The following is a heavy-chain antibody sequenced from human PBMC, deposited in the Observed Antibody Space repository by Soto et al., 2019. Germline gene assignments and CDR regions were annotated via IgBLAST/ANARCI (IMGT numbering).Heavy chain of an antibody. Sequence: GGSLRLSCVASGFTFNTYGMHWVRQAPGKGLEWVAFISYDGSNEYYADSVKGRFTISRDNSKNTVFLQMNSLRGEDTAVYYCAKSLAVAAGWFDPWGQGALVTVSS. D-gene: IGHD6-19*01. J-gene: IGHJ5*02. CDR1: GFTFNTYG. CDR3: AKSLAVAAGWFDP. CDR2: ISYDGSNE. V-gene: IGHV3-30*18.